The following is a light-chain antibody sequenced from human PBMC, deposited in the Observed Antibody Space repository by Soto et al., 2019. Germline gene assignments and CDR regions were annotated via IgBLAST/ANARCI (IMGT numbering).Light chain of an antibody. J-gene: IGKJ1*01. CDR2: GAS. CDR3: QQYDNWPPWT. Sequence: EIVMTQSPATLSVSPGERATLSCRASQSVSSNLAWYQQKPGQAPRLLIYGASTRATDIPVRFSGSGSGTEFTLTISSLQSEDFAIYYCQQYDNWPPWTFCQGTKVEV. CDR1: QSVSSN. V-gene: IGKV3-15*01.